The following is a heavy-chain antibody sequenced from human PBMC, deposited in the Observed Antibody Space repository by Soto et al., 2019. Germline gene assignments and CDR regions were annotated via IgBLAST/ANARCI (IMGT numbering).Heavy chain of an antibody. CDR3: AKHISRDFDFWSGLYYYYAMDV. CDR2: IYPGDSDT. CDR1: GYTFSNYW. D-gene: IGHD3-3*01. V-gene: IGHV5-51*01. Sequence: GESLKISCKGSGYTFSNYWIGWVRQMPGKGLDWLGIIYPGDSDTRYNPSFQGQVTISTDNSIDTAYLQWNSLKASDTAIYYCAKHISRDFDFWSGLYYYYAMDVWGQGTTVTGS. J-gene: IGHJ6*02.